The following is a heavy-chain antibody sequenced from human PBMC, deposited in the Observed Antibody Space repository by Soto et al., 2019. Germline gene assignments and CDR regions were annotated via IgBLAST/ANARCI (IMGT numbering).Heavy chain of an antibody. Sequence: SDTLSLTCIIPGSSMRSYYWNWLRKPAGKGLEWIGRIYSRGDTNYNPSVKSRVTMSVDTSKNEFSLRLNSVTAADTAVYYCAGIGEDVYYGMDVWGQGTTVT. D-gene: IGHD2-21*01. CDR1: GSSMRSYY. J-gene: IGHJ6*02. CDR2: IYSRGDT. CDR3: AGIGEDVYYGMDV. V-gene: IGHV4-4*07.